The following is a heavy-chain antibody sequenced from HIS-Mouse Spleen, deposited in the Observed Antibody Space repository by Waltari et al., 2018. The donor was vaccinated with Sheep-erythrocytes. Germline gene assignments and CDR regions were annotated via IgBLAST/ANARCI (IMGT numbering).Heavy chain of an antibody. CDR2: ISSSSSYI. J-gene: IGHJ4*02. Sequence: FTFSSYSLTWVRQAPGKGLEWVSSISSSSSYIYYADSVKGRFTISRDNAKNSLYLQMNSLRAEDTAVYYCARVASGATFDYWGQGTLVTVSS. V-gene: IGHV3-21*01. CDR1: FTFSSYS. D-gene: IGHD1-26*01. CDR3: ARVASGATFDY.